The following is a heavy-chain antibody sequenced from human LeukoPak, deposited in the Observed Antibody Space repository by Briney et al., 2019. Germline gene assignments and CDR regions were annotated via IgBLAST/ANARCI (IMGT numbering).Heavy chain of an antibody. Sequence: PGGSLRLSCEASGFTFSIYSIDWVLQAPGKGLEWISSISSSGSYIYYADSLKGRFTISRDNAKNSLYLQMNSLRAEDTAVYYCAREDASSWDYWGQGILVTVSS. V-gene: IGHV3-21*01. CDR2: ISSSGSYI. D-gene: IGHD6-13*01. J-gene: IGHJ4*02. CDR1: GFTFSIYS. CDR3: AREDASSWDY.